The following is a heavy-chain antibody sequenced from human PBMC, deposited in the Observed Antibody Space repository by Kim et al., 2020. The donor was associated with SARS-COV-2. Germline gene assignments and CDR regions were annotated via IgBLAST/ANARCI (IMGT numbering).Heavy chain of an antibody. D-gene: IGHD5-18*01. Sequence: GEKVQGRVTTTRDTSTSTVYMELSSLISEDTAVYYCARRGGYTYGSVIDNWGQGTLVTVSS. CDR3: ARRGGYTYGSVIDN. V-gene: IGHV1-46*01. J-gene: IGHJ4*02.